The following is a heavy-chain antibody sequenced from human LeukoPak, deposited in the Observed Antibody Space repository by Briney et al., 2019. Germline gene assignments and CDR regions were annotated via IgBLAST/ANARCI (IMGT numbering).Heavy chain of an antibody. J-gene: IGHJ3*02. D-gene: IGHD5-18*01. V-gene: IGHV1-24*01. CDR1: GYTLTELS. Sequence: ASVKVSCKVSGYTLTELSMHWVRQAPGKGLEWMGGFDPEDGETIYAQKFQGRVTMTEDTSTDTAYMELSGLRSEDTAVYYCATLGRYSYGYGDDAFDIWGQGTMVTVSS. CDR2: FDPEDGET. CDR3: ATLGRYSYGYGDDAFDI.